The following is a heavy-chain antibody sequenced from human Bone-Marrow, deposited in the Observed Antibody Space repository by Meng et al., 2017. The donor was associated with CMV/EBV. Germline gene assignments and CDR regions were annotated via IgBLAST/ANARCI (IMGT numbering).Heavy chain of an antibody. V-gene: IGHV3-7*01. Sequence: GGSLRLSCAASGFTFSSSWMSWVRQAPGKGLEWVANISPDGSEKNYVDSVKGRLTMSRDNAKNSVSLQMNSLRAEDTAVYYCARSSTSGLRNFDYWGQGTRVTVSS. J-gene: IGHJ4*02. CDR2: ISPDGSEK. CDR1: GFTFSSSW. CDR3: ARSSTSGLRNFDY. D-gene: IGHD3-10*01.